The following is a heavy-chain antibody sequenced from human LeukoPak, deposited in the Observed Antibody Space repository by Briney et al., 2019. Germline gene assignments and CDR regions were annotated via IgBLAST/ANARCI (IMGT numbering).Heavy chain of an antibody. CDR1: GFTVSSNY. Sequence: GGSLRLSCAASGFTVSSNYMSWVRQAPGKGLEWVSVIYSGGSTYYADSVKGRFTISRHNSKNTLYLQMNSLRAEDTAVYYCARKTYYYDSSDYYSHNWFDPWGQGTLVTVSS. CDR2: IYSGGST. J-gene: IGHJ5*02. V-gene: IGHV3-53*04. CDR3: ARKTYYYDSSDYYSHNWFDP. D-gene: IGHD3-22*01.